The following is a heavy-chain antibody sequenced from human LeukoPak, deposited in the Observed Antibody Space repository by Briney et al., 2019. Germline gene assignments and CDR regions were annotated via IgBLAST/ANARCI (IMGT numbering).Heavy chain of an antibody. CDR3: AKGSNDFWSGYSDY. CDR1: GFTFSSYG. CDR2: ISGSGGST. J-gene: IGHJ4*02. V-gene: IGHV3-23*01. D-gene: IGHD3-3*01. Sequence: GGSLRLSCAASGFTFSSYGMHWVRQAPGKGLEWVSAISGSGGSTYYADSVKGRFTISRDNSKNTLYLQMNSLRAEDTAVYYCAKGSNDFWSGYSDYWGQGTLVTVSS.